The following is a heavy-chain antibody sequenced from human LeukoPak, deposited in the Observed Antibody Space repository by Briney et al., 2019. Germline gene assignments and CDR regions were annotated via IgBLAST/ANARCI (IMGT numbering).Heavy chain of an antibody. CDR3: ASLPDKYYDSSGYYDG. D-gene: IGHD3-22*01. CDR1: GGTFSSYA. Sequence: GASVKVSCRASGGTFSSYAISWVRQAPGQGLEWMGGIIPIFGTANYAQKFQGRVTITADESTSTAYMELSSLRSEDTAVYYCASLPDKYYDSSGYYDGWGQGTLVTVSS. J-gene: IGHJ1*01. CDR2: IIPIFGTA. V-gene: IGHV1-69*13.